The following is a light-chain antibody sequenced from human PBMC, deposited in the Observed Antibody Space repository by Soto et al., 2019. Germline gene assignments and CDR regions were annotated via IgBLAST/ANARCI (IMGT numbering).Light chain of an antibody. Sequence: DIQMTQSPSSLAASVGARVSISCQASEDIRTSLSWCQHKPGRAPRLLIYGPSYLETGVPSRFRGSGSATNFTITNISLQHEDNVTYYCQHYNNLPPFTFGDGTLVDIK. J-gene: IGKJ3*01. CDR2: GPS. CDR3: QHYNNLPPFT. CDR1: EDIRTS. V-gene: IGKV1-33*01.